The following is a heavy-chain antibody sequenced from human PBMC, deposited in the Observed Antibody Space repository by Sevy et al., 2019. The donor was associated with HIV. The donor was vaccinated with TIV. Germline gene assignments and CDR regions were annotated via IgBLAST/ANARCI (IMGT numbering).Heavy chain of an antibody. CDR1: GGSISSYY. V-gene: IGHV4-59*01. J-gene: IGHJ5*02. D-gene: IGHD2-2*01. CDR3: ARFKDYCRSTSCYSWFDP. Sequence: SETLSLTCTVSGGSISSYYWSWIRQPPGKGLEWIGYIYYSGSTNYNPSLKSRVTISVDTSKNQFSLKLSSVTAADTAVYYCARFKDYCRSTSCYSWFDPWGQGTLVTVSS. CDR2: IYYSGST.